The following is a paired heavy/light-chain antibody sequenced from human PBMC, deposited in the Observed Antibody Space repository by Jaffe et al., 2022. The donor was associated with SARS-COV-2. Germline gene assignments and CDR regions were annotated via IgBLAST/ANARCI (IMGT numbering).Heavy chain of an antibody. Sequence: QVQLVQSGAEVKKPGASVRVSCKTFGYTFTAYDVGWVRQAPGQGLEWMGWMNPISTNTGYVQKFRGRVTMTSDTSINTAYMELSGLTSEDTAVYYCTRSIRNQLFSDSWGQGTLVTVSS. CDR2: MNPISTNT. CDR3: TRSIRNQLFSDS. V-gene: IGHV1-8*01. D-gene: IGHD1-1*01. J-gene: IGHJ4*02. CDR1: GYTFTAYD.
Light chain of an antibody. J-gene: IGKJ1*01. CDR1: QSIRNNY. CDR2: GAS. Sequence: EVVLTQSPGTLSLSPGERATLSCRASQSIRNNYLAWYQQKPGQAPRLIISGASNRATDIPDRFTGSGSGTDFTLTISGLEPDDFAVYYCQQYGWAPRMFGQGTRVEIK. CDR3: QQYGWAPRM. V-gene: IGKV3-20*01.